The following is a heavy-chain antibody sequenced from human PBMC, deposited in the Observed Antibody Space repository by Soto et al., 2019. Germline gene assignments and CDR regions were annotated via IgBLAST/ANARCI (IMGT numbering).Heavy chain of an antibody. D-gene: IGHD3-9*01. V-gene: IGHV3-33*01. CDR2: IWYDGSNK. J-gene: IGHJ6*02. Sequence: GGSLRLSCAASGFTFSSYGMHWVRQAPGKGLEWVAVIWYDGSNKYYADSVKGRFTISRDNSKNTRYLKMNSLRAEDTAVYYCARESFDWFDYYYGMDVWGQGTTVTVSS. CDR1: GFTFSSYG. CDR3: ARESFDWFDYYYGMDV.